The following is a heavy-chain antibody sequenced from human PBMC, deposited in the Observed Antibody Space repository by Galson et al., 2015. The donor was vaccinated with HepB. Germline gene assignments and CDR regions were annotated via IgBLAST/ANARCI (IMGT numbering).Heavy chain of an antibody. D-gene: IGHD2-8*01. V-gene: IGHV3-23*01. CDR1: GFTFSSYD. Sequence: SLRLSCAASGFTFSSYDTSWVRQAPGKGLEWVSDFSGSTGGTTYADSVKDRFTTSRDSSKNSLYLQMTSLRAEDTAVYYCARVRCIWYFDLWGRGTLVTVSS. CDR3: ARVRCIWYFDL. CDR2: FSGSTGGT. J-gene: IGHJ2*01.